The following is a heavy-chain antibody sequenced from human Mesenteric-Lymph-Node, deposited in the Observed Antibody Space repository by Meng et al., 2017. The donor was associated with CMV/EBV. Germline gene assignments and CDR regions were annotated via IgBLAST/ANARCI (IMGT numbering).Heavy chain of an antibody. V-gene: IGHV4-34*01. J-gene: IGHJ4*02. CDR1: GGSISSYY. D-gene: IGHD3-9*01. Sequence: SETLSLTCTVSGGSISSYYWSWIRQPPGKGLEWIGEINHSGNTNYNPSLKSRVTTSVDTSKNQISLNLRSVTAADTAVYYCARGNGILTGYYDYWGQGTLVTVSS. CDR2: INHSGNT. CDR3: ARGNGILTGYYDY.